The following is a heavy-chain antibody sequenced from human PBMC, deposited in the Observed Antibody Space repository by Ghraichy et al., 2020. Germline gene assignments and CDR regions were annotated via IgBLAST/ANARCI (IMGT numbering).Heavy chain of an antibody. CDR2: INHSGST. CDR1: GGSFSGYY. Sequence: SETLSLTCAVYGGSFSGYYWSWIRQPPGKGLEWIGEINHSGSTNYNPSLKSRVTISVDTSKNQFSLKLSSVTAADTAVYYCARERFWSGSEYYGMDVWGQGTTVTVSS. D-gene: IGHD3-3*01. J-gene: IGHJ6*02. CDR3: ARERFWSGSEYYGMDV. V-gene: IGHV4-34*01.